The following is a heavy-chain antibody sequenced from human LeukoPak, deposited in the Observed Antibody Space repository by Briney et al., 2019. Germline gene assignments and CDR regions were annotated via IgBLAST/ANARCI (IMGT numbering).Heavy chain of an antibody. D-gene: IGHD1-1*01. V-gene: IGHV3-23*01. J-gene: IGHJ4*02. Sequence: GGSLRLSCAASGFTFSTYTMTWVRQAPGKGLECVSTIDGRGADTYYADSVKGRFTISRDNSRNTVYLQTNSLRADDTAVYYCAKDRAGTPWADWGQGTLVTVPS. CDR2: IDGRGADT. CDR1: GFTFSTYT. CDR3: AKDRAGTPWAD.